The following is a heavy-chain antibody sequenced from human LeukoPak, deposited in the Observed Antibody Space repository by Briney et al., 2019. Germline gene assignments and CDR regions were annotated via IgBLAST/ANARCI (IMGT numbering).Heavy chain of an antibody. J-gene: IGHJ2*01. Sequence: SETLSLTCAVSSGSISGYYWSWSRQPPGRGVEWIGNLFHTRGAWYKSSLKSRVTTSVDTSKNEFSLKLSSVTAADTAVYYCARGFLVGSYWYFDLWGRGTLVTVSS. CDR3: ARGFLVGSYWYFDL. CDR1: SGSISGYY. CDR2: LFHTRGA. D-gene: IGHD3-3*01. V-gene: IGHV4-59*01.